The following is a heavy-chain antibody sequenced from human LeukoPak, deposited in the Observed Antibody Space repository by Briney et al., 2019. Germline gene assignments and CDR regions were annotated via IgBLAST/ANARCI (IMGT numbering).Heavy chain of an antibody. V-gene: IGHV1-46*01. D-gene: IGHD3-3*01. Sequence: ASVKVSCKASGYTFTGYYMHWVRQAPGQGLEWMGIINPSGGSTSYAQKFQGRVTMTRDMSTSTVYMELSSLRSEDTAVYYCARSLFRSLEWSYRSYYYYYMDVWGKGTTVTVSS. J-gene: IGHJ6*03. CDR1: GYTFTGYY. CDR2: INPSGGST. CDR3: ARSLFRSLEWSYRSYYYYYMDV.